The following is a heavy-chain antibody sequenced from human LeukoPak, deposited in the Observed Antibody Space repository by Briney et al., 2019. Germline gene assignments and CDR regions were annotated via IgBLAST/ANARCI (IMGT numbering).Heavy chain of an antibody. CDR2: IRYDGSNK. CDR1: GFTFSNYG. V-gene: IGHV3-30*02. CDR3: AKTHGVYDYYYMDV. D-gene: IGHD6-13*01. J-gene: IGHJ6*03. Sequence: GGSLRLSCEASGFTFSNYGMHWVRQAPGKGLEWVAFIRYDGSNKYYADSVKGRFTISRDNSKNTLYLQMNSLRAEDTAVYYCAKTHGVYDYYYMDVWGKGTTVTVSS.